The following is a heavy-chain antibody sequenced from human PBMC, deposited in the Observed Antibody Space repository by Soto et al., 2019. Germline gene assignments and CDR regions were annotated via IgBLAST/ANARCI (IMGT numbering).Heavy chain of an antibody. CDR1: GGSFRGYQ. V-gene: IGHV4-34*01. D-gene: IGHD3-10*01. J-gene: IGHJ6*03. CDR3: ARGLILWFGDLSRRGGYYYYMDV. Sequence: QVQLQQWGAGLLKPSETLSLTCAVYGGSFRGYQGSWIRQPPGKGLEWIGEINDSGNINFNPSLKSRVTILLDTPKKQISLKLSSVTAADSAVYYCARGLILWFGDLSRRGGYYYYMDVWGKGTTVTVSS. CDR2: INDSGNI.